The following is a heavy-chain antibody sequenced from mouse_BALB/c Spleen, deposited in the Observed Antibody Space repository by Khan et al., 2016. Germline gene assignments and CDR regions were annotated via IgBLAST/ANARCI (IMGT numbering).Heavy chain of an antibody. D-gene: IGHD2-1*01. Sequence: QVQLQQPGAELVRPGASVKLSCKASGYTFTSYWINWVKQRPGQGLEWIGNIYPSDSYTNYNQKFKDKATLTVDKSSSTAYMQLSSPTSEDSAVYYCTRRGNLYYYAMDYWGQGTSVTVSS. V-gene: IGHV1-69*02. CDR3: TRRGNLYYYAMDY. CDR2: IYPSDSYT. J-gene: IGHJ4*01. CDR1: GYTFTSYW.